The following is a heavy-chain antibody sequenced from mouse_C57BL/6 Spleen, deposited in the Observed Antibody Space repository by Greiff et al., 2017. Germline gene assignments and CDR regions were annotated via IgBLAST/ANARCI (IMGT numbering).Heavy chain of an antibody. J-gene: IGHJ1*03. CDR2: IHPNSGST. V-gene: IGHV1-64*01. CDR1: GYTFTSYC. Sequence: QVQLQQPGAELVKPGASVKLSCKATGYTFTSYCMHWVKQRPGHGLEWIGMIHPNSGSTNYNEKFKSKATLTVDKSSSTAYMQLSSLTSEESTVYYCARENSGYFDDWGTGTTVTVSS. CDR3: ARENSGYFDD.